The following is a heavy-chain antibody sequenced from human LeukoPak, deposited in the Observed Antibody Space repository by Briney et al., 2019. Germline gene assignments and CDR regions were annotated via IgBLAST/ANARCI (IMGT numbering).Heavy chain of an antibody. J-gene: IGHJ4*02. CDR3: ARGAPPRRSYDSSGYYSYYFDY. CDR2: INPNSGGT. CDR1: GYTFTGYY. V-gene: IGHV1-2*02. D-gene: IGHD3-22*01. Sequence: ASVKVSCKASGYTFTGYYMHWVRQAPGQGLEWMGWINPNSGGTNYAQKFQGRVTMTTDTSTSTAYMELRSLRSADTAVYYCARGAPPRRSYDSSGYYSYYFDYWGQGTLVTVSS.